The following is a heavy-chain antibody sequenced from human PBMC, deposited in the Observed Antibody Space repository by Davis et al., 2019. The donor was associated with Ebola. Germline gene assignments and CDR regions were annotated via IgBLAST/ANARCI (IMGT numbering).Heavy chain of an antibody. CDR3: ARLPSEVAGLDY. CDR2: IYYSGST. D-gene: IGHD6-19*01. Sequence: MPGGSLRLSCTVPGGSVSSGSYYWSWIRQPPGKGLEWIGYIYYSGSTNYNPSLKSRVTISVDTSKNQFSLKLSSVTAADTAVYYCARLPSEVAGLDYWGQGTLVTVSS. V-gene: IGHV4-61*01. J-gene: IGHJ4*02. CDR1: GGSVSSGSYY.